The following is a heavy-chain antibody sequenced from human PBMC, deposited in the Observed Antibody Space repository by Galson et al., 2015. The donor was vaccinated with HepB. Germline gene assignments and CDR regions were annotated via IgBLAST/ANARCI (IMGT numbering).Heavy chain of an antibody. CDR1: GFTFSNAW. Sequence: SLRLSCAASGFTFSNAWMSWVRQAPGKGLEWAGRIKSKTDGGTTDYAAPVKGRFTISRDDSKNTLYLQMNSLKTEDTAVYYCTTDADSSSSALPANWGQGTLVTVSS. V-gene: IGHV3-15*01. J-gene: IGHJ4*02. D-gene: IGHD6-6*01. CDR3: TTDADSSSSALPAN. CDR2: IKSKTDGGTT.